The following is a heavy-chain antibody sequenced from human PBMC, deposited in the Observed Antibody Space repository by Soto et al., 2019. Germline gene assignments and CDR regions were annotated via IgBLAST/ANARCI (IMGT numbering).Heavy chain of an antibody. CDR2: ISYSGGSR. D-gene: IGHD3-9*01. CDR1: GFAFDRFA. Sequence: EVKLLEYGGGLVQPGGSLILSCTASGFAFDRFAMNWVRQAPGKGLQWVSSISYSGGSRYYADSLKGRFTVSRDNSKKTLFLQINNLRAEDTAVYYCAKATDTDYYDIDYWGQGTLVTVAS. V-gene: IGHV3-23*01. J-gene: IGHJ4*02. CDR3: AKATDTDYYDIDY.